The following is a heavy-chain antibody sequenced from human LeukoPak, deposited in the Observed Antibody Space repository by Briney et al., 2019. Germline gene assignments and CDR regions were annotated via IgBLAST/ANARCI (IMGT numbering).Heavy chain of an antibody. CDR2: IWYDGSNK. J-gene: IGHJ4*02. CDR1: GFTFRSFA. V-gene: IGHV3-30*19. CDR3: ARDPGRNYYGSGIHGY. Sequence: GGSLRLSCAASGFTFRSFAMHWVRHAPGKGLEWVAAIWYDGSNKYYADSVKGRFTISRDNSKNTLYLQMNSLRAEDTAVYYCARDPGRNYYGSGIHGYWGQGTPVTVSS. D-gene: IGHD3-10*01.